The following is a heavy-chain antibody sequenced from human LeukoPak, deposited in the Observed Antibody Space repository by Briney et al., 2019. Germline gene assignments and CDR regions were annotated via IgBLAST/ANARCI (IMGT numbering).Heavy chain of an antibody. CDR1: GYXFSDYY. J-gene: IGHJ4*02. Sequence: ASVKVSCKASGYXFSDYYVHWVRQAPGQGLEWMGWINPNSGGTNYAQEFQGRVTITRDTSISTANMEVSRLRSDDTAVYYCARSTATIPFDYWGQGTLVTVSS. D-gene: IGHD5-24*01. V-gene: IGHV1-2*02. CDR3: ARSTATIPFDY. CDR2: INPNSGGT.